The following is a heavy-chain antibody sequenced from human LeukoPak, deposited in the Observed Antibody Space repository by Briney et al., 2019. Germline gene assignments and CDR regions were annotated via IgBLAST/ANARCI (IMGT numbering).Heavy chain of an antibody. CDR2: ISSSSSYI. D-gene: IGHD1-26*01. J-gene: IGHJ5*02. CDR3: ARGGKELDRFDP. CDR1: GFTFSSYS. Sequence: GVLRLSCAASGFTFSSYSMNWVRQAPGKGLEWVSSISSSSSYIYYADSVKGRFTISRDNAKNSLYLQMNSLRAEDTAVYYCARGGKELDRFDPWGQGTLVTVSS. V-gene: IGHV3-21*01.